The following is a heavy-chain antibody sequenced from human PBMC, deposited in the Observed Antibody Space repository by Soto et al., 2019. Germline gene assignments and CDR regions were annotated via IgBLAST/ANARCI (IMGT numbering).Heavy chain of an antibody. V-gene: IGHV4-4*02. CDR2: IYHTGNT. D-gene: IGHD2-2*01. J-gene: IGHJ4*02. Sequence: QVQLQQSGPRLVKPSGTLSLTCYVSGGSISSTNWWTWVRQPPGKGLEWIGEIYHTGNTNYNPSVRGRVTISVDTSNNESSLNLRAVTAADTAVYYCATLPPRIEVRLLPMPTGGQGILVTVSS. CDR1: GGSISSTNW. CDR3: ATLPPRIEVRLLPMPT.